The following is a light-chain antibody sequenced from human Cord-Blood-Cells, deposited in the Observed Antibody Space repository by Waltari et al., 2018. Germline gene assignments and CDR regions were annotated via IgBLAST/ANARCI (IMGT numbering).Light chain of an antibody. V-gene: IGKV3-11*01. CDR1: QSVSRY. CDR3: QQRSNWPRT. J-gene: IGKJ2*01. Sequence: EIVLTQSTATLSLSPGERATLSCRASQSVSRYLVWYQQKPGQAPRLLIYDASNRATGIPARFSGSGSGTDFTLTISSLEPEDFAVYYCQQRSNWPRTFGQGTKLEIK. CDR2: DAS.